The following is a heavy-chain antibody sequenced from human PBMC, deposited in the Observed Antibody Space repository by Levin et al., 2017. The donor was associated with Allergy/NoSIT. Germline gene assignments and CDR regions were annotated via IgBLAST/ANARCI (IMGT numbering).Heavy chain of an antibody. CDR3: AKGFCGSATCYCGSY. J-gene: IGHJ4*02. D-gene: IGHD2-2*01. Sequence: GGSLRLSCAASGFILSDYYMDWVRQAPGKGLEWVGRTRNKANSYTTEYAASVKGRFTISRDDSKNSMYLQMNSLKTEDTAVYYCAKGFCGSATCYCGSYWGQGTLVTVSS. CDR1: GFILSDYY. V-gene: IGHV3-72*01. CDR2: TRNKANSYTT.